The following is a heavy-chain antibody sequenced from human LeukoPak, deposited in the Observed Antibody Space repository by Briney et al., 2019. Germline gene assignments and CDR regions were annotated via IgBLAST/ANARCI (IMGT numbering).Heavy chain of an antibody. J-gene: IGHJ6*02. CDR1: GGTFSGYS. Sequence: PSETLSLTCAVYGGTFSGYSWSWIRQPPAKGLEWIGEINHSGSTNYNPSLKSRVTISVDTSKNQFSLRLSSVTAADTAVYYCESYYYYYGMAVWGQGTTVTVSS. V-gene: IGHV4-34*01. CDR2: INHSGST. CDR3: ESYYYYYGMAV.